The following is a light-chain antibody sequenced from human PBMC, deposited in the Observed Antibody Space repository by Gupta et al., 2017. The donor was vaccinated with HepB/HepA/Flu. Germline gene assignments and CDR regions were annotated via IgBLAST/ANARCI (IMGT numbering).Light chain of an antibody. CDR2: DVG. Sequence: QSALTQPASVSGSPGQSITTSCTGTSSDVGAYNYVSWYQQHPAKAPKLIIYDVGDRPSGVSHRFSGSKSGNTASLTISGLQAEDEADYYCSSYTSASTGIFGTGTKVTVL. CDR1: SSDVGAYNY. CDR3: SSYTSASTGI. J-gene: IGLJ1*01. V-gene: IGLV2-14*03.